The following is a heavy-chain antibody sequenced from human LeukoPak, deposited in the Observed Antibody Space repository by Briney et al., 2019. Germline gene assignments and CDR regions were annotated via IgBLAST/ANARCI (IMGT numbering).Heavy chain of an antibody. CDR1: GFTFSSYG. CDR3: ARGHYDFWSGYPTYYYYYGMDV. D-gene: IGHD3-3*01. CDR2: IWYDGSNK. Sequence: GGSLRLSCAASGFTFSSYGMHWVRQAPGKGLEWVAVIWYDGSNKYYADSVKGRFTISRDNSKNTLYLQMNSLRAEDTAVYYCARGHYDFWSGYPTYYYYYGMDVWGQGTTVPVSS. J-gene: IGHJ6*02. V-gene: IGHV3-33*01.